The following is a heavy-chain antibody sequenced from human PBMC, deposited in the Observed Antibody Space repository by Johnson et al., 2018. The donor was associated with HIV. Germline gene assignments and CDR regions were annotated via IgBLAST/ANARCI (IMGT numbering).Heavy chain of an antibody. V-gene: IGHV3-64*07. Sequence: VQLVESGGGLVQPGGSLRLSCAASRFTFSAYPMHWVRQAPGKGLEYVSAISCNGGNTYYADSVKGRFTIASDNSKNTLYLQMGSLRAEDTAVYYCARIKRSRRWYDAFDIWGQGTMVTVSS. J-gene: IGHJ3*02. CDR1: RFTFSAYP. CDR2: ISCNGGNT. CDR3: ARIKRSRRWYDAFDI. D-gene: IGHD2-15*01.